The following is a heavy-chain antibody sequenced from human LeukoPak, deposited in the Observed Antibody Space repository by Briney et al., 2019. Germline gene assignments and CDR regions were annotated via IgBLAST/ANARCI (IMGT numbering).Heavy chain of an antibody. CDR2: INHNGST. J-gene: IGHJ5*02. D-gene: IGHD6-6*01. CDR3: ARGWEQLVFNWFDP. Sequence: SETLSLTCAVYGGSFSGYYWSWVRQPPGKGLEWIGEINHNGSTNYNPSLKSRVTISVDTSKNQFSLKLSSVTAADTAVYYCARGWEQLVFNWFDPWGQGTLVTVSS. V-gene: IGHV4-34*01. CDR1: GGSFSGYY.